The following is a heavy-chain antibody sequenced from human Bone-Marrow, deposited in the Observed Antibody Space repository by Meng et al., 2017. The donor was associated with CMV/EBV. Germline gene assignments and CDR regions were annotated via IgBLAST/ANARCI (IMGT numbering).Heavy chain of an antibody. J-gene: IGHJ4*02. CDR2: ISSIGSTI. D-gene: IGHD2-15*01. CDR1: GFTFSDYY. Sequence: GESLKISCAASGFTFSDYYMSWIRQAPGRGLEWGSYISSIGSTIYYVDSVKGRFTISRDNAKISLYRQMNSLRAEDTAVYYCTRVRPRGYCSGCSCNNFDFWGQGTLVTVSS. V-gene: IGHV3-11*01. CDR3: TRVRPRGYCSGCSCNNFDF.